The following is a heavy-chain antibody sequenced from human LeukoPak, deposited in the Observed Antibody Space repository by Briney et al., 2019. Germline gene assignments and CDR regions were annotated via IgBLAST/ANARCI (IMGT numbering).Heavy chain of an antibody. J-gene: IGHJ4*02. CDR1: GNSISSGDNY. Sequence: PSETLSLTCTVSGNSISSGDNYWSWIRQPAGKGLEWIGRIYTSGSTNYNPSLKSRVTISGDTSKNQFSLRLSSVTAADTAVYYCARKSFHSSSYDFWGQGTLVTVSS. CDR3: ARKSFHSSSYDF. V-gene: IGHV4-61*02. CDR2: IYTSGST. D-gene: IGHD6-13*01.